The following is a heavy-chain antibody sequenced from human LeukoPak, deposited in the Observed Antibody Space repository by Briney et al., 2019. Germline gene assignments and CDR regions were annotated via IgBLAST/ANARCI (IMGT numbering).Heavy chain of an antibody. CDR2: IIPIFGVA. Sequence: SVKDSCKASGGTFSSYAISWVRQAPGQGLEWMGRIIPIFGVANYAQKFQGRVTITADKSTSTAYMEESSLRSEDTGVYYCARDLYSSSVQFPSYFDDWGQGTLVTVSS. J-gene: IGHJ4*02. CDR3: ARDLYSSSVQFPSYFDD. D-gene: IGHD6-6*01. CDR1: GGTFSSYA. V-gene: IGHV1-69*04.